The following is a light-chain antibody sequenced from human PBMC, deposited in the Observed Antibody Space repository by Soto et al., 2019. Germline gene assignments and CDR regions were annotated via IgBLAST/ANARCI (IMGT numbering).Light chain of an antibody. V-gene: IGKV3-20*01. Sequence: EIVLTQSPATLSLSPGERATLSCRASQSVSSSYLAWYQQKPGQAPRLLIYGAFSRATGIPDRFSGSGSGTDFTLTISRLEPEDFAVYYCQQYGKSIPITFGQGTRLEIK. CDR3: QQYGKSIPIT. CDR1: QSVSSSY. CDR2: GAF. J-gene: IGKJ5*01.